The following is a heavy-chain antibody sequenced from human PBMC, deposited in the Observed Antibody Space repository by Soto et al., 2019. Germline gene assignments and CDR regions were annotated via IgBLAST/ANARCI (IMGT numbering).Heavy chain of an antibody. CDR1: GFTFDDYG. V-gene: IGHV3-30*19. Sequence: SGFTFDDYGMSWVRQAPVKGLEWVAVISYDGSNKYYADSVKGRFTISRDNSKNTLDLQMNSLRAEDTAVYYCARDLSRYSYYYGMDVWGQGTTVTVSS. J-gene: IGHJ6*02. CDR2: ISYDGSNK. CDR3: ARDLSRYSYYYGMDV.